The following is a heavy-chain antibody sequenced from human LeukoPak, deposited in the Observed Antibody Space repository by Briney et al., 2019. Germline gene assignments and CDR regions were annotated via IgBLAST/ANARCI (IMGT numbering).Heavy chain of an antibody. J-gene: IGHJ4*02. V-gene: IGHV3-23*01. CDR3: AREVGDDILTGYYIDY. CDR1: GFTFSSYA. CDR2: ISGSGGST. Sequence: GGSLRLSCAASGFTFSSYAMSWVRQAPGKGLEWVSAISGSGGSTYYADSVKGRFTISRDNSKNTLYLQMNSLRAEDTAVYYCAREVGDDILTGYYIDYWGQGTLVTVSS. D-gene: IGHD3-9*01.